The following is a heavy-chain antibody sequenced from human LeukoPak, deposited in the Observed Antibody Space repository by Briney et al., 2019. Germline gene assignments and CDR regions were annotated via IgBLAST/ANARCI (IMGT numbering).Heavy chain of an antibody. V-gene: IGHV3-23*01. CDR2: ISGNGGST. D-gene: IGHD5-18*01. CDR3: ARDRYSYGYSPFDY. Sequence: GGSLRLSCAASGFTFSSHAMSWVRQAPGKGLEWVSGISGNGGSTYYSDSVKGRFTMSRDNSKKTISLQMNSLRAEDTAVYYCARDRYSYGYSPFDYWGQGTLVTVSS. CDR1: GFTFSSHA. J-gene: IGHJ4*02.